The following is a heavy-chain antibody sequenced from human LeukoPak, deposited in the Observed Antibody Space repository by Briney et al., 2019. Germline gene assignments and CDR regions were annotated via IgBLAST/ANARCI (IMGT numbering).Heavy chain of an antibody. CDR2: ISGRRDST. D-gene: IGHD6-25*01. CDR1: GFTFDDYG. Sequence: GRSLRLSCAASGFTFDDYGLSWVRQVPGKGLEWVSTISGRRDSTSYADSVKGRFTISRDNSKTTLYLQMNSLRAEDTAVYYCARDPTLLSSGWQEFYFDFWGQGTLVTVSS. CDR3: ARDPTLLSSGWQEFYFDF. V-gene: IGHV3-23*01. J-gene: IGHJ4*02.